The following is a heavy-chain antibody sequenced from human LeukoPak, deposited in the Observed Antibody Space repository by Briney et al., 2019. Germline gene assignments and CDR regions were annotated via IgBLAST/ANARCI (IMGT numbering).Heavy chain of an antibody. Sequence: GGSLRLSCAASGFTFSSYAMSWVRQAPGEGLEWVSAISASGGSSYYADSMQGRFTISRDNSKNTLYLQMNSPRAEDAAVYYCARACSGGDCYFAAFDIWGQGTMVTVSS. CDR3: ARACSGGDCYFAAFDI. CDR2: ISASGGSS. CDR1: GFTFSSYA. D-gene: IGHD2-15*01. V-gene: IGHV3-23*01. J-gene: IGHJ3*02.